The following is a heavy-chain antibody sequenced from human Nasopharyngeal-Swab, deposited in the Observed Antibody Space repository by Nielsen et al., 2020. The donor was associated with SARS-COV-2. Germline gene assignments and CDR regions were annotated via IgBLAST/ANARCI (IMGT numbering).Heavy chain of an antibody. V-gene: IGHV3-48*02. Sequence: GESLKISCAASGFTFSSYSMNWVRQAPGKGLEWVSYISSSSSTIYYADSVKGRFTISRDNAKNSLYLQMNSLRDEDTAVYYCARDGYSRSWYAFDIWGQGTMVTVSS. CDR3: ARDGYSRSWYAFDI. CDR2: ISSSSSTI. D-gene: IGHD6-6*01. J-gene: IGHJ3*02. CDR1: GFTFSSYS.